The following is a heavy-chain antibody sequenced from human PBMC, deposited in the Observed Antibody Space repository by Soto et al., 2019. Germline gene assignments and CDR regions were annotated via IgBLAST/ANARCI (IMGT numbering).Heavy chain of an antibody. D-gene: IGHD2-21*02. CDR1: GFTFGSYW. CDR3: ARAGYCGPGCYYYFDC. J-gene: IGHJ4*02. Sequence: EVQLVESGGGLVQPGGSLRLSCAVSGFTFGSYWMNWVRLIPGKGLEWVAYIKPDGSATYYVDSVKGRFTISRDNAKNSLYLQMNSLRVEDTSVYYCARAGYCGPGCYYYFDCWGQGTLVTVSS. CDR2: IKPDGSAT. V-gene: IGHV3-7*01.